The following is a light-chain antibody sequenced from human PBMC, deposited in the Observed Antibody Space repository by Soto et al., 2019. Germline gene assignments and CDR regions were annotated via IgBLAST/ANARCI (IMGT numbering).Light chain of an antibody. CDR3: QQYNKWPRT. Sequence: DIQMTQSPPTLSASAGDRVTITCRASESISSWLAWYQTKPGKAPKLLMYKASSLESGVPSRVSGSGSGTEFTLTISSLQSEDGAVYYGQQYNKWPRTFGQGTKV. V-gene: IGKV1-5*03. CDR2: KAS. J-gene: IGKJ1*01. CDR1: ESISSW.